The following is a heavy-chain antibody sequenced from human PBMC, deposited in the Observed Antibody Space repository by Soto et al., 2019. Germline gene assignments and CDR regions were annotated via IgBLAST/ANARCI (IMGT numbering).Heavy chain of an antibody. Sequence: EVQLLESGGGLVQPGGSLRLSCAASGFTFSSYAMSWVRQAPGKGLEWVSAISGSGGSTYYADSVKGRFTISRDNSKNTLYLQMSSLRAEDTAVYYCAKDVGRGIQLWSPFDYWGQGTLVTVSS. D-gene: IGHD5-18*01. CDR3: AKDVGRGIQLWSPFDY. J-gene: IGHJ4*02. V-gene: IGHV3-23*01. CDR2: ISGSGGST. CDR1: GFTFSSYA.